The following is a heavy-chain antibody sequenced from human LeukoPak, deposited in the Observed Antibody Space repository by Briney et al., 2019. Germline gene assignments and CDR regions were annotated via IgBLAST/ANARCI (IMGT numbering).Heavy chain of an antibody. CDR1: GFSFSNHY. Sequence: GGSLRLSCTASGFSFSNHYMRWIRQAPGRGLEWVANINEDGSNKWHLGSVKGRFTVSRDNARNSLYLQMNSLRVEDTAVYYCTRVIVAVPGYFDYFDFWGQGVLVTVSS. CDR2: INEDGSNK. CDR3: TRVIVAVPGYFDYFDF. V-gene: IGHV3-7*01. J-gene: IGHJ4*02. D-gene: IGHD6-19*01.